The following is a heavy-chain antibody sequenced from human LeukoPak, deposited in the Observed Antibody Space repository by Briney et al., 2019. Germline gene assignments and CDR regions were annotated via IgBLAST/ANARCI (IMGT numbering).Heavy chain of an antibody. CDR2: RNPNSGKT. CDR3: ARERPNSSSWYARWFDP. Sequence: VASVKVSCKASGYTLTSYDSNWVRQATGQGLERMGWRNPNSGKTGYSQKFQGRVTITRSTSISTAYMELSRLRSDDTAVYSCARERPNSSSWYARWFDPWGQGTLVTVSS. J-gene: IGHJ5*02. CDR1: GYTLTSYD. D-gene: IGHD6-13*01. V-gene: IGHV1-8*03.